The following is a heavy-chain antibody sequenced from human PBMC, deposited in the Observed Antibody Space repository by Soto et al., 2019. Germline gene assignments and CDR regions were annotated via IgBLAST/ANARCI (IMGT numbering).Heavy chain of an antibody. CDR1: GGSISSGDYY. J-gene: IGHJ4*02. D-gene: IGHD6-19*01. CDR2: IYYSGST. CDR3: AREADQQYSSGWYDY. V-gene: IGHV4-30-4*01. Sequence: PSETLSLTCTVSGGSISSGDYYWSWIRQPPGKGLEWIGYIYYSGSTYYNPSLKSRVTISVDTSKNQFSLKLSSVTAADTAVYYCAREADQQYSSGWYDYWGQGTLVTVSS.